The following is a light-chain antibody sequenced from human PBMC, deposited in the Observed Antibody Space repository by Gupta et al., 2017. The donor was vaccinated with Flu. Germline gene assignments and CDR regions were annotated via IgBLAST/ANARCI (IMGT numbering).Light chain of an antibody. V-gene: IGLV1-44*01. CDR3: AAWDDRLNGWV. CDR2: SNN. J-gene: IGLJ3*02. Sequence: QSVLTQPPSASGTPGQRVTISCSGSSSNIGSNNVNWYQQLPGTAPKLLIYSNNQRPSGVPDRFSGSKSGTSASLAISGLQSEDETDYYCAAWDDRLNGWVFGGGTKRTVL. CDR1: SSNIGSNN.